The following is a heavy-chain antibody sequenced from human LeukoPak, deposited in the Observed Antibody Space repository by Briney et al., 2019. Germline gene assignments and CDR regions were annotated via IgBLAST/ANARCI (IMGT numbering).Heavy chain of an antibody. CDR2: INPNSGGT. Sequence: GGSLRLSCAASGFTFSSYGMHWVRQAPGQGLEWMGWINPNSGGTNYAQKFQGRVTMTRDTSTSTAYMELSRLRSDDTAVYYCARDSDYYYGSGSYYPEYYFDYWGQGTLVTVSS. CDR3: ARDSDYYYGSGSYYPEYYFDY. V-gene: IGHV1-2*02. D-gene: IGHD3-10*01. J-gene: IGHJ4*02. CDR1: GFTFSSYG.